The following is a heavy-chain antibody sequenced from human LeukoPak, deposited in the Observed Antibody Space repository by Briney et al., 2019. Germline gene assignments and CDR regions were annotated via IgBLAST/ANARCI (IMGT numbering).Heavy chain of an antibody. J-gene: IGHJ4*02. Sequence: GASVKVSCTASGYTFTSYYMHWVRQAPGQGLEWMGWINPNSGDRNYAQKFQGRVTMTRDTSISTAYMELSRLRSDDTAVYYCARVYDIFGSGSHSDFWGQGTQVTVSS. CDR2: INPNSGDR. V-gene: IGHV1-2*02. D-gene: IGHD3-10*01. CDR1: GYTFTSYY. CDR3: ARVYDIFGSGSHSDF.